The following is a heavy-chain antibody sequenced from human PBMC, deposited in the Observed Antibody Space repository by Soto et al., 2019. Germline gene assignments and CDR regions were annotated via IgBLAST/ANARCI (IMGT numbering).Heavy chain of an antibody. D-gene: IGHD3-16*02. V-gene: IGHV4-4*02. J-gene: IGHJ4*02. CDR1: GGSISSSNW. CDR2: IYHSGST. Sequence: QVQLQESGPGLVKPSGTLSLTCAVSGGSISSSNWWSWVRQPPGKGLEWIGEIYHSGSTNYNPSLKSRVTISVDKSKNQCSLKLSSVTAADTAVYYCARERYSKGPRSRKYYFDYWGQGTLVTVSS. CDR3: ARERYSKGPRSRKYYFDY.